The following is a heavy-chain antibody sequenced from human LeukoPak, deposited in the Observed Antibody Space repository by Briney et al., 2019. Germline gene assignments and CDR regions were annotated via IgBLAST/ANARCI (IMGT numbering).Heavy chain of an antibody. D-gene: IGHD3-22*01. V-gene: IGHV3-48*04. CDR2: MSSSTRTI. CDR1: GFTFSSYS. J-gene: IGHJ4*02. Sequence: PGGSLRLSCAASGFTFSSYSMSWVRQAPGKGLEWVSYMSSSTRTIYYADSVKGQFTISRDNAKNSLYLQMNSLRAEDTAVYYCARSFDSSGYYFDYRGQGTLVTVSS. CDR3: ARSFDSSGYYFDY.